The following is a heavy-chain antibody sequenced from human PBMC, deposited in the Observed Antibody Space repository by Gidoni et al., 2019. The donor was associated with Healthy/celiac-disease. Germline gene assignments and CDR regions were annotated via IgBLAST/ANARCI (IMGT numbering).Heavy chain of an antibody. CDR1: GFTFSSYS. CDR2: ISSSSSTI. J-gene: IGHJ3*02. V-gene: IGHV3-48*02. Sequence: EVQLVESGGGLVQPGGSLRLSCAASGFTFSSYSMNGVRQAPGTGLEWVSYISSSSSTIYYADSVKGRFTISRDNAKNSLYLQMNSLRDEDTAVYYCARWSGDFWSGYFAFDIWGQGTMVTVSS. D-gene: IGHD3-3*01. CDR3: ARWSGDFWSGYFAFDI.